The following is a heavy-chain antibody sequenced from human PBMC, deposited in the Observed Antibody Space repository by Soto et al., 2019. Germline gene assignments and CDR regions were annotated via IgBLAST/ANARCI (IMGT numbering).Heavy chain of an antibody. CDR3: AKWTYDSSNYDYGMDV. J-gene: IGHJ6*02. CDR2: ISGSGGST. V-gene: IGHV3-23*01. D-gene: IGHD4-4*01. Sequence: EVQLLESGGGLVQPGGSLRLSCAASGFTFSSYAMSWVRQAPGKGLEWVSAISGSGGSTYYADSVKGRFTISRDNSKNTLYLQMNSLRAEDTAVYYCAKWTYDSSNYDYGMDVWGQGTKVTVSS. CDR1: GFTFSSYA.